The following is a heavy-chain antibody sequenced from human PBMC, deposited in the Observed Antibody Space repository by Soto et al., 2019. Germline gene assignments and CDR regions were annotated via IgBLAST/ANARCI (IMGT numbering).Heavy chain of an antibody. CDR1: GYSFKNYA. J-gene: IGHJ4*02. V-gene: IGHV1-3*01. D-gene: IGHD3-3*02. Sequence: QVPLVQSGPEVKRPGASVRISCRTAGYSFKNYAIHWVRQAPGKKLEWMGWSNEGSGNTRYSQKFQGRMSIARDTSASTSYLDLRSLTSEETAIYFCARDDRTISGAVTLDFWGPGTLVTGSS. CDR3: ARDDRTISGAVTLDF. CDR2: SNEGSGNT.